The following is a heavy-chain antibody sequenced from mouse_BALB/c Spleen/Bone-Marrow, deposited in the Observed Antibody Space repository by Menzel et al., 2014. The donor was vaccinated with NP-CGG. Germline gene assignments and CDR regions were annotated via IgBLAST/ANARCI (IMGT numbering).Heavy chain of an antibody. CDR1: GYTFTEYT. J-gene: IGHJ2*01. Sequence: VHVKQSGPELVKPGASVKISCKTSGYTFTEYTMHWVKQSHGKSLEWIGSINPNNGGTSYNQEFKGKATLTVDKSSSTAYMELRSLTSEDSAVYYCARGWLLRHYFDYWGHGTTLTVSS. V-gene: IGHV1-22*01. CDR3: ARGWLLRHYFDY. CDR2: INPNNGGT. D-gene: IGHD2-3*01.